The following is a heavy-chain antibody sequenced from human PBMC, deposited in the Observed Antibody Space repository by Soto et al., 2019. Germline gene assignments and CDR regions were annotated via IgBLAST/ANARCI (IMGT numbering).Heavy chain of an antibody. Sequence: SETLSLTCTVSGCSVSSGNYYWSWIRQSPVKGLEWIVYIFYGGSTNYNPSLNSRVTISVDTPKNQFSLKLRSVTAADTAVYYCTRDVTTSGRHPPESTWGQGTLVTVSS. CDR2: IFYGGST. CDR3: TRDVTTSGRHPPEST. D-gene: IGHD6-19*01. V-gene: IGHV4-61*01. J-gene: IGHJ5*02. CDR1: GCSVSSGNYY.